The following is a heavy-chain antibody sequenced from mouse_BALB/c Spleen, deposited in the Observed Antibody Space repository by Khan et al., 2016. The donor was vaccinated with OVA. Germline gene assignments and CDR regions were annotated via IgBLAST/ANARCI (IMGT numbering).Heavy chain of an antibody. CDR2: KSDSGST. Sequence: EVQLQQSGPGLVKPSQSLSLSCTVTGYSITSDYAWSLNRQFQGGQLEWGCYKSDSGSTNYNPSLKSRTSITRDTSTNQFFLQLKSATTEDTATYYCARCLMANWGQGTTLTVSS. CDR3: ARCLMAN. CDR1: GYSITSDYA. J-gene: IGHJ2*01. V-gene: IGHV3-2*02.